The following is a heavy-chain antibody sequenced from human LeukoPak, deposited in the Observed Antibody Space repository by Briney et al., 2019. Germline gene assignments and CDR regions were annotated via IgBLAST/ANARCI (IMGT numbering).Heavy chain of an antibody. D-gene: IGHD3-9*01. J-gene: IGHJ4*02. CDR2: ISGSGGST. Sequence: GGSLRLSCAASGFTFSSYGMSWVRQAPGKGLEWVSAISGSGGSTYYADSVKGRFTISKDNSKNTLYLQMNSLRAEDTAVYYCAKARYFDWLLYFYWGQGTLVTVSS. CDR1: GFTFSSYG. CDR3: AKARYFDWLLYFY. V-gene: IGHV3-23*01.